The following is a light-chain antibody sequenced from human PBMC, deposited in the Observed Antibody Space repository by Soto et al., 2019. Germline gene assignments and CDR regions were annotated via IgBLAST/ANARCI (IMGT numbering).Light chain of an antibody. Sequence: DIVMTQSPDSLTVSLGERATINCKSSQSVLYSSNNKNYLAWYQQKPGQPPKLLIYWASTRESGVPDRFSGSGSGTDFTLKISSLQAEDVAVYYCKQYYTTPRTFGQGTKVEIK. J-gene: IGKJ1*01. V-gene: IGKV4-1*01. CDR3: KQYYTTPRT. CDR1: QSVLYSSNNKNY. CDR2: WAS.